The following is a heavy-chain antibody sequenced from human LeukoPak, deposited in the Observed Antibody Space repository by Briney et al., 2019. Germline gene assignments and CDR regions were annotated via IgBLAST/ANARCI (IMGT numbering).Heavy chain of an antibody. CDR1: GYTFTSYG. CDR2: ISAYNGNT. Sequence: PSVKASCKASGYTFTSYGISWVRQAPGQGLEWMGWISAYNGNTNYAQKLQGRVTMTTDTSTSTAYMELRSLRSEDTAVYYCARLGVRYCSSTSCLHFDYWGQGTLVTVSS. CDR3: ARLGVRYCSSTSCLHFDY. D-gene: IGHD2-2*01. V-gene: IGHV1-18*01. J-gene: IGHJ4*02.